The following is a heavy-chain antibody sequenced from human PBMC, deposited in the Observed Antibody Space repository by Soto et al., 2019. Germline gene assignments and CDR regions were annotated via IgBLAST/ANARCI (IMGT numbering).Heavy chain of an antibody. J-gene: IGHJ6*02. CDR1: GFTFSSYA. CDR2: ISYDGSNE. V-gene: IGHV3-30*09. Sequence: PGGSLRLSCAASGFTFSSYAMHWVRQAPGKGLEWVAVISYDGSNEYYADSVKGRFAISRDNSKNTLYLQMNSLRAEDTAVYYCAREGEWLRSGVYGYSYATDVWGQGTTVTGSS. CDR3: AREGEWLRSGVYGYSYATDV. D-gene: IGHD5-12*01.